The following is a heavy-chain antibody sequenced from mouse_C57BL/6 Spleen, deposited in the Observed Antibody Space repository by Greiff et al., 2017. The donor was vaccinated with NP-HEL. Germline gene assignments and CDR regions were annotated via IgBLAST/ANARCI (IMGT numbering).Heavy chain of an antibody. J-gene: IGHJ2*01. V-gene: IGHV14-2*01. Sequence: VHVKQSGAELVKPGASVKLSCTASGFNIKDYYMHWVKQRTEQGLEWIGRIDPEDGENKYAPKFQGKATITADTDSNTAYLQLSSLTSEYTAFYYCALTGPWFYYWGQGTTLTVSS. CDR3: ALTGPWFYY. CDR2: IDPEDGEN. D-gene: IGHD4-1*01. CDR1: GFNIKDYY.